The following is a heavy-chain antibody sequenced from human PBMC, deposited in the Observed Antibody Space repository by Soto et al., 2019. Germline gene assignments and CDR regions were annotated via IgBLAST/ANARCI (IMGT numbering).Heavy chain of an antibody. CDR3: ATASSIGGRLWYFDL. CDR2: LDPEDGET. Sequence: EVQLVQSGAEVKKPGATVKISCKVSGYIFTDYYVYWVQQAPGKGLEWMGFLDPEDGETMYAKKFQGRITITADTSTDTAYMELSSLRSEDTAVYYCATASSIGGRLWYFDLWGRGTLVTVSS. J-gene: IGHJ2*01. CDR1: GYIFTDYY. D-gene: IGHD6-6*01. V-gene: IGHV1-69-2*01.